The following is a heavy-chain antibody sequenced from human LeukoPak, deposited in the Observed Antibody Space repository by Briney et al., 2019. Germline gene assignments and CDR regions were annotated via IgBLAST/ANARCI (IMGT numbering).Heavy chain of an antibody. CDR2: ISDSGGRT. Sequence: GGSLRLSCVGSGFTFSRYWLNWVRQAPGKGLEWVSGISDSGGRTYNADSVKGRFTISRDNSKNTLYLQMNSLRVEDTAVYYCAKGTLRGSSNWYHHGMDVWGQGTTVTVSS. V-gene: IGHV3-23*01. CDR3: AKGTLRGSSNWYHHGMDV. D-gene: IGHD6-13*01. CDR1: GFTFSRYW. J-gene: IGHJ6*02.